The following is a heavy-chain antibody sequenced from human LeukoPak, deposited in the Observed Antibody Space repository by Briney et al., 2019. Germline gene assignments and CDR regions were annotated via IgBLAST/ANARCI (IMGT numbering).Heavy chain of an antibody. CDR2: IYYIGST. Sequence: SETLSLTCTVSGGSLSSGRYYWGWIRQPPGKGLGWIGRIYYIGSTYYNPSLKSRVTISVDTSKNQFSLKLRSVTASDTAVYYCARDRWKVAGLGPEFDYWGQGTLVTVSS. D-gene: IGHD6-19*01. J-gene: IGHJ4*02. CDR1: GGSLSSGRYY. CDR3: ARDRWKVAGLGPEFDY. V-gene: IGHV4-39*07.